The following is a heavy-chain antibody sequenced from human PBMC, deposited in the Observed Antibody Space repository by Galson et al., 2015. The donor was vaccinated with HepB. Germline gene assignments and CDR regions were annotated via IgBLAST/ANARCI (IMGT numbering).Heavy chain of an antibody. CDR3: ARALFGYVAQTVDY. V-gene: IGHV1-18*01. J-gene: IGHJ4*02. Sequence: SVKVSCKASGYTFTSYGISWVRQAPGQGLEWMGWISAYNGNTNYAQKLQGRVTMTTDTSTSTAYMELRSLRSDDTAVYYCARALFGYVAQTVDYWGQGTLVTVSS. CDR2: ISAYNGNT. CDR1: GYTFTSYG. D-gene: IGHD3-10*01.